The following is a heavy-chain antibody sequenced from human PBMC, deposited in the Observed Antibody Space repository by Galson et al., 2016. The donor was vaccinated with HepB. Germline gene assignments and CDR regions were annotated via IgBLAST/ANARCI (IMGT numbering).Heavy chain of an antibody. V-gene: IGHV3-53*04. Sequence: SLRLSCAASGFTVSTSSMSWVRQAPGKGLEWVSIIYGAGHSSDADSVRGRFTISRPNSENMLYLQMNTLIPEDTVVYYCAKGGHSGNYDVGYYDFWGQGTLVTVSA. CDR2: IYGAGHS. CDR3: AKGGHSGNYDVGYYDF. D-gene: IGHD3-16*01. J-gene: IGHJ4*02. CDR1: GFTVSTSS.